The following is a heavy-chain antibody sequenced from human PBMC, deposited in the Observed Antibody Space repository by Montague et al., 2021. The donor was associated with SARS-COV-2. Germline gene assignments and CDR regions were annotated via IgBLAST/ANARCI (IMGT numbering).Heavy chain of an antibody. CDR1: GFNFNAHA. Sequence: SLRLSCAVSGFNFNAHAMHWVRQAPGQGLEWVSTISGSGGGTFYADSLQGRFTNSRDNGKNSLYLQMNSLRSEDTAFYYCAKDSGDFFDNSGNYYDYWGQGTLVAVSS. D-gene: IGHD3-22*01. V-gene: IGHV3-43*02. J-gene: IGHJ4*02. CDR2: ISGSGGGT. CDR3: AKDSGDFFDNSGNYYDY.